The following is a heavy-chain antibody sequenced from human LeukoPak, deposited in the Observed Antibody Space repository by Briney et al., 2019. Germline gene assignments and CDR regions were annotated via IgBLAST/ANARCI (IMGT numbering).Heavy chain of an antibody. J-gene: IGHJ4*02. Sequence: GGSLRLSCAASGFTFSSYAMSWVRQAPGKGLEWVANMKQDGSEKYYLDSVKGRFTISRDNAKNSLYLQMNSLRAEDTAVYYCAKDPGGKGYDFWGQGTLVTVSS. CDR1: GFTFSSYA. CDR3: AKDPGGKGYDF. CDR2: MKQDGSEK. D-gene: IGHD3-3*01. V-gene: IGHV3-7*01.